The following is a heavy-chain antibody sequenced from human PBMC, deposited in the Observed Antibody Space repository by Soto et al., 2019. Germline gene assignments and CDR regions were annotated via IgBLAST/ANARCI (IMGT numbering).Heavy chain of an antibody. V-gene: IGHV4-39*01. CDR2: MYYSGST. CDR1: GGSIRSSSYY. D-gene: IGHD4-4*01. Sequence: SETLSLTCTVSGGSIRSSSYYWGWIRQAPGKGLEWIGSMYYSGSTYYNPSLKSRVTISVDMSKNQFSLKLSSVTAADTSVYYCARQVQYSESSLGLYYFEYWGRGNRVTVSS. J-gene: IGHJ4*02. CDR3: ARQVQYSESSLGLYYFEY.